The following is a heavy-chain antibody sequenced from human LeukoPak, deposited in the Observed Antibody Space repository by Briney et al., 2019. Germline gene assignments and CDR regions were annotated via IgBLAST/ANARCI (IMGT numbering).Heavy chain of an antibody. CDR1: GFTVSSNY. J-gene: IGHJ3*02. D-gene: IGHD2-8*02. Sequence: PGGSLRLSCAASGFTVSSNYMSWVRQAPGKGLEWVSVIYSGGSTYYADSVKGRFTISRDNSKNTLYLQMNSLRAEDTAVYYCARGGIWSLGAFDIWGQGTMVTVSS. CDR3: ARGGIWSLGAFDI. V-gene: IGHV3-66*01. CDR2: IYSGGST.